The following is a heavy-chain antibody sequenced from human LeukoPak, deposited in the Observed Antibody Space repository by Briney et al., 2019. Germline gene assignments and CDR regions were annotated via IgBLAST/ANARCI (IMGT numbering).Heavy chain of an antibody. CDR2: INPGDSDT. V-gene: IGHV5-51*01. Sequence: RGESLKISCETSGDTFTNYWFGWVRQMPGKGLEWMGIINPGDSDTRYNPSFRGLVTISADKSISTAYLQWSSLKASDTAMYYCARLPYSGYSSSWYLGYWGQGTLVTVSS. J-gene: IGHJ4*02. D-gene: IGHD6-13*01. CDR3: ARLPYSGYSSSWYLGY. CDR1: GDTFTNYW.